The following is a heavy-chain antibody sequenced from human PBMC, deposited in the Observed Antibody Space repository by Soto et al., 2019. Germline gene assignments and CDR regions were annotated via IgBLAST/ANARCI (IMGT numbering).Heavy chain of an antibody. J-gene: IGHJ6*02. CDR1: GGSFSGYY. V-gene: IGHV4-34*01. CDR3: ARARGYCSGASCYHPYSYYYGMDV. D-gene: IGHD2-15*01. Sequence: SETLSLTCAVYGGSFSGYYWSWIRQPPGKGLEWIGEINHSGSTNYNPSLKSRVTISVDTSKNQFSLKLSSVTAADTAVYYCARARGYCSGASCYHPYSYYYGMDVWGQGTTVTVSS. CDR2: INHSGST.